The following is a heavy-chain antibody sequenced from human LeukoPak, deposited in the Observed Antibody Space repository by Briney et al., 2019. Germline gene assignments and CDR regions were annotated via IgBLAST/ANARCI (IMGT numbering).Heavy chain of an antibody. CDR1: GFTFSSYS. V-gene: IGHV3-21*01. Sequence: GGSLRLSCAASGFTFSSYSMNWVRQAPGKGLEWVSSISSSSSYIYYADSVKGRFTISRDNAKNSLYLQMNSLRAEDTAVYYCARDHCSSISCHGRSGYWGQGTLVTVSS. CDR2: ISSSSSYI. D-gene: IGHD2-2*01. CDR3: ARDHCSSISCHGRSGY. J-gene: IGHJ4*02.